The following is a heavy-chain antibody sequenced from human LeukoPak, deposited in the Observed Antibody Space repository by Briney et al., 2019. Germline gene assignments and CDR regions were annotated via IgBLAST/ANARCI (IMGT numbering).Heavy chain of an antibody. CDR1: GFTVSSNY. CDR2: IFSGGST. Sequence: GGSLRLSCAASGFTVSSNYMSWVRQAPGRGLEWVSIIFSGGSTFYADSVKGRFTISRDNSKNTLYLQMNSLRAEDTAVYYCARGGSYLSAFDIWGQGTMVTVSS. D-gene: IGHD1-26*01. V-gene: IGHV3-53*01. CDR3: ARGGSYLSAFDI. J-gene: IGHJ3*02.